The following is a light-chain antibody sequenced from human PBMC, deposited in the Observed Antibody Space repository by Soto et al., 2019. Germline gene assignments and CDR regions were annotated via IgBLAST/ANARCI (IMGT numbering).Light chain of an antibody. CDR3: TSYSRYSVLV. V-gene: IGLV2-14*01. CDR1: SSDIGGYKY. CDR2: EVS. Sequence: QSAPTQPASVSGSPGQSITISCTGTSSDIGGYKYVSWYQQHPGKAPKLIIFEVSNRPSGVSDRFSGSNSGNTASLTISGLQAEDEADYYCTSYSRYSVLVFGGGTKVT. J-gene: IGLJ3*02.